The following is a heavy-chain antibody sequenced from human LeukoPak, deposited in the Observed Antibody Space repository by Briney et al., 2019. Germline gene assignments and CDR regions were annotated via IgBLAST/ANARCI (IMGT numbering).Heavy chain of an antibody. CDR2: ISYDGSNK. CDR1: GFTFSSYA. Sequence: GGSLRLSCAASGFTFSSYAMHWVRQAPGNGLEWVAVISYDGSNKYYADSVKGRFTISRDNSKNTLYLQMNSLRAEDTAVYYCARDRGGHRGYYFDYWGQGTLVTVSS. J-gene: IGHJ4*02. D-gene: IGHD3-10*01. CDR3: ARDRGGHRGYYFDY. V-gene: IGHV3-30-3*01.